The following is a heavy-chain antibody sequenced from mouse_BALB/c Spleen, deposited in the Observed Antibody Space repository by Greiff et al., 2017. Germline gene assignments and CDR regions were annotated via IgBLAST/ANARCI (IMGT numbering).Heavy chain of an antibody. CDR1: GYTFTSYW. V-gene: IGHV1-87*01. CDR2: IYPGDGDT. D-gene: IGHD2-1*01. Sequence: VKLMESGAELARPGASVKLSCKASGYTFTSYWMQWVKQRPGQGLEWIGAIYPGDGDTRYTQKFKGKATLTADKSSSTAYMQLSSLASEDSAVYYCARRKGNYFFDYWGQGTTLTVSS. J-gene: IGHJ2*01. CDR3: ARRKGNYFFDY.